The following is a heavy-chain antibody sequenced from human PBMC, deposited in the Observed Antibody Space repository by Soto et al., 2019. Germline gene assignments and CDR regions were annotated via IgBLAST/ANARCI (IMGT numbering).Heavy chain of an antibody. CDR1: GGSFSGYY. V-gene: IGHV4-34*01. CDR3: ARAHIYDSSGYYY. Sequence: SETLSLTCAVYGGSFSGYYWSWIRQPPGKGLEWIGEINHSGSTNYNPSLKSRVTISVDTSKNQFSLKLSSVTAAETAVYYCARAHIYDSSGYYYWGQGTLVTVSS. J-gene: IGHJ4*02. D-gene: IGHD3-22*01. CDR2: INHSGST.